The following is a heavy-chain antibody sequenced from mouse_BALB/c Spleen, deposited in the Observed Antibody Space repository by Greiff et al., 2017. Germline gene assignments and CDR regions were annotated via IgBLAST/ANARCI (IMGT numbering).Heavy chain of an antibody. V-gene: IGHV2-9*02. CDR1: GFSLTSYG. CDR2: IWAGGST. J-gene: IGHJ4*01. Sequence: VQGVESGPGLVAPSQSLSITCTVSGFSLTSYGVHWVRQPPGKGLEWLGVIWAGGSTDYNSALKSRLSISKDNSKSQVFLKMNSLQTDDTARYYCARDDGYYAMDYWGQGTSVTVSS. CDR3: ARDDGYYAMDY. D-gene: IGHD2-3*01.